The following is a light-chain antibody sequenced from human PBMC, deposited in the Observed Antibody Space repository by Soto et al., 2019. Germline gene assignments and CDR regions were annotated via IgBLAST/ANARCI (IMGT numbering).Light chain of an antibody. CDR2: DVS. CDR3: QSYDIRLSAWV. CDR1: SSDVGGYNF. Sequence: QSVLTQPRSVSGSPGQSVTISCTGTSSDVGGYNFVSWYQQYPGKAPKLIVYDVSKRPSGVPDRFSGSRSASSAFLVVTGLQAEDEADYYCQSYDIRLSAWVFGGGTKLTVL. J-gene: IGLJ3*02. V-gene: IGLV2-11*01.